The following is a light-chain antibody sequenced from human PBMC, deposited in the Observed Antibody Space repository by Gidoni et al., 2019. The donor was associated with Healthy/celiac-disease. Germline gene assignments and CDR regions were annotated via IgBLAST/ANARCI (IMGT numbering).Light chain of an antibody. J-gene: IGKJ4*01. Sequence: EIVLTQSPATLSLSPGERATLSCRASQSVSSYLAWYQQKPGQAPRHLIYDASNRATGIPARFSGSGSGTDFTLTISSLEPEDFAVYYCQQRSNWPPLTFXGXTKVEIK. V-gene: IGKV3-11*01. CDR2: DAS. CDR3: QQRSNWPPLT. CDR1: QSVSSY.